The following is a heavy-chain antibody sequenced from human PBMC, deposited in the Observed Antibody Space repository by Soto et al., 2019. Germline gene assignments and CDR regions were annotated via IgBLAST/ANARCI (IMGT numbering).Heavy chain of an antibody. J-gene: IGHJ3*02. CDR2: ISGSGGST. Sequence: GGSLRLSCAACGFTFSSYAMSWVRQAPGKGLEWVSAISGSGGSTYYADSVKGRFTISRDNSKNTLYLQMNSLRAEDTAVYYCAKDLTPPSSRPYSSSWGDAFDIWGQGTMVTVSS. CDR3: AKDLTPPSSRPYSSSWGDAFDI. V-gene: IGHV3-23*01. D-gene: IGHD6-13*01. CDR1: GFTFSSYA.